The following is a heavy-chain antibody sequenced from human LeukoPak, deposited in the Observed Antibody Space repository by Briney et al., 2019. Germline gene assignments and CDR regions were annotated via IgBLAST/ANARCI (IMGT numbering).Heavy chain of an antibody. D-gene: IGHD5-24*01. CDR2: ISAYNGNT. J-gene: IGHJ6*02. CDR1: GYTFTSYG. V-gene: IGHV1-18*01. Sequence: GASVKVSCKASGYTFTSYGISWVRQAPGQGLEWMGWISAYNGNTNYAQKLQGRVTMTTDTSTSTAYMELRSLRSDDTAVYYCARTVGDGYNYYYGMDVWGQGTTVTVSS. CDR3: ARTVGDGYNYYYGMDV.